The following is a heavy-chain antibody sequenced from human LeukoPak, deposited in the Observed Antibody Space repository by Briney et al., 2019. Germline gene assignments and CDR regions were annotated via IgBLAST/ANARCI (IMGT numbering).Heavy chain of an antibody. J-gene: IGHJ4*01. CDR3: ARDRGAYCGGDCYLGFDY. D-gene: IGHD2-21*02. CDR2: IAGSSGYI. Sequence: PGGSLRLSCAASGFTFSSYTMNWVRQAPGKGLEWVSSIAGSSGYISYADSVKGRSTISRDNAKKSLHLQMTSLTAEDTAVYYCARDRGAYCGGDCYLGFDYWGRGTLVTVSS. CDR1: GFTFSSYT. V-gene: IGHV3-21*01.